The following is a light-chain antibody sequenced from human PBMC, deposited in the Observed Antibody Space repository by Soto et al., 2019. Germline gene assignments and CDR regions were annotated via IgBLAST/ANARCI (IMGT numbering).Light chain of an antibody. V-gene: IGKV2-28*01. J-gene: IGKJ3*01. CDR3: MQALQSPFT. Sequence: DIVMTQSPLSLPVTPGEPASISCRSSQSLLHTNGYNYLDWYLQKPGQSPQLLIYLGSSRASGVPDRLSGSGSGTDFTLKISRVAAEDVGVYYCMQALQSPFTFGPGTKVDIK. CDR2: LGS. CDR1: QSLLHTNGYNY.